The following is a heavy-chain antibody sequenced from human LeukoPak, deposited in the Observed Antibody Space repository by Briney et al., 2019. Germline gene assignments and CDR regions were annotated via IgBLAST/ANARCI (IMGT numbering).Heavy chain of an antibody. Sequence: SETLSLTCTVSGGSISSGDYYWSWIRQPPGKGLEWIGYIYYSGSTYYNPSLKSRVTISVDTSKNQFSLKLSSVTAADTAVYYCARDGYLWSGEILRFDYYYYMDVWGQGTTVTVSS. D-gene: IGHD3-10*01. J-gene: IGHJ6*03. CDR1: GGSISSGDYY. CDR2: IYYSGST. V-gene: IGHV4-30-4*01. CDR3: ARDGYLWSGEILRFDYYYYMDV.